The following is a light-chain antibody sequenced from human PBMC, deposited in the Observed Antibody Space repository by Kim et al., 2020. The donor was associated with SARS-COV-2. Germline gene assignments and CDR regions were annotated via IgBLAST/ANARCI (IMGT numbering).Light chain of an antibody. V-gene: IGLV1-47*01. CDR3: AAWDDSLNVV. J-gene: IGLJ2*01. CDR1: SSNIGSNY. Sequence: PGQRVTISCSGSSSNIGSNYVYWYQQLPGTAPKLLIYRNNQRPSGVPDRFSGSKSGTSASLAISGLRSEDEADYYCAAWDDSLNVVFGGGTKLTVL. CDR2: RNN.